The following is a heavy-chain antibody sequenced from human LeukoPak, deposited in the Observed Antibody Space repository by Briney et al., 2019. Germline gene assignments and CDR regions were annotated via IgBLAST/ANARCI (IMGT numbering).Heavy chain of an antibody. CDR2: ISYDGINE. Sequence: GGSLRLPCAASGFTFSSYAMHWVRQAPGKGLEWVTVISYDGINEYYADSVKGRFTISRDNSKNTLFLQISSLRAEDTAVYYCARGRCSSTSCLFDSWGQGTLVTVSS. D-gene: IGHD2-2*01. CDR1: GFTFSSYA. CDR3: ARGRCSSTSCLFDS. V-gene: IGHV3-30-3*01. J-gene: IGHJ4*02.